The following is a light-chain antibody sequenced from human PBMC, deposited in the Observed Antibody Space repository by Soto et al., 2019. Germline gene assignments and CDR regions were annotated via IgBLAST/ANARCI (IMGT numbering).Light chain of an antibody. J-gene: IGKJ1*01. Sequence: EIVLTQSPGTLSLSPGERATLSCRASQSVSNSYLAWYQQKPGRAPRLLIYGASSRATDIPDSFSGSGSVTDFTLTISRLEAVDSAVYYCQQYGSSPTTVGQGTKVEIK. CDR3: QQYGSSPTT. CDR2: GAS. V-gene: IGKV3-20*01. CDR1: QSVSNSY.